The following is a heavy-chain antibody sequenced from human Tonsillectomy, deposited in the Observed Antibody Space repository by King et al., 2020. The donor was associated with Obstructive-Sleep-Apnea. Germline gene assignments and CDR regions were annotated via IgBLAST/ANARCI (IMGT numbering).Heavy chain of an antibody. CDR2: ISWDSGSI. Sequence: VQLVESGGHLVQPGRSLRLSCAASGFTFDDYAMHWVRQAPGKGLEWVAGISWDSGSIVYADSVKGRFTISRDNAKNSLYLQMNILRAEDTALYYCAKTPTSYYDSSGYYFDYWGQGTLVTVSS. J-gene: IGHJ4*02. V-gene: IGHV3-9*01. D-gene: IGHD3-22*01. CDR1: GFTFDDYA. CDR3: AKTPTSYYDSSGYYFDY.